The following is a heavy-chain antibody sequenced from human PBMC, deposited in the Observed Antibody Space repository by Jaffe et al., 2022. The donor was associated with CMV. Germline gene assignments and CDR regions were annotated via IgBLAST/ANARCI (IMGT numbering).Heavy chain of an antibody. J-gene: IGHJ4*02. CDR3: ARETRMQEPGTISWGPKLGQGPLDF. Sequence: QVQLQESGPGLVRPSQTLSLTCTVSGGSVNRDNLYWTWIRQSPGRGLEWLGSSDYTGVTYYSPSLKSRVAISVDSSRSQFSLMINFVTAADTAVYYCARETRMQEPGTISWGPKLGQGPLDFWGQGILVSVSS. D-gene: IGHD3-16*01. CDR2: SDYTGVT. CDR1: GGSVNRDNLY. V-gene: IGHV4-39*01.